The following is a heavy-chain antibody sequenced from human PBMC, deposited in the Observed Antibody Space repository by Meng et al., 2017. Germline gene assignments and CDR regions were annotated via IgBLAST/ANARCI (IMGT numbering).Heavy chain of an antibody. Sequence: QLQQWCAGVLMPSGTLSRTCAVYGGSFSGYCWRWIRQPPGKGLEWIGEINHSGSTNYNPSLTSRVTISVDTSKNQFSLKLSSVTAADTAVYYCARRGIAARPFYYWGQGTLVTVSS. D-gene: IGHD6-6*01. CDR3: ARRGIAARPFYY. CDR1: GGSFSGYC. V-gene: IGHV4-34*01. J-gene: IGHJ4*02. CDR2: INHSGST.